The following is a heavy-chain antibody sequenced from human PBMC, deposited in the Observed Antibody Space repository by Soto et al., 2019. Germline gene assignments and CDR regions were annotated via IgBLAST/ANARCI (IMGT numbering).Heavy chain of an antibody. V-gene: IGHV3-23*01. Sequence: EVQLLESGGGLVQPGGSLRLSCAASGFTFSSYVMSWVRQAPGKGLEWVSAISGSGGSTYYADSVKGRFTISRDNSKNTLYLQMNSLRAEDTAVYYCAKGDDYGDYESSNWGQGTLVTVSS. D-gene: IGHD4-17*01. CDR2: ISGSGGST. CDR3: AKGDDYGDYESSN. CDR1: GFTFSSYV. J-gene: IGHJ4*02.